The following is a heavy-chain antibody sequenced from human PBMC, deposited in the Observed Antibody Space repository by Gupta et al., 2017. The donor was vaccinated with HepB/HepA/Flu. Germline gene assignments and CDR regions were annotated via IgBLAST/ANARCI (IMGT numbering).Heavy chain of an antibody. CDR2: INHSGSP. V-gene: IGHV4-34*01. Sequence: QVQLQQWRAGLLKPSETLSLTCAVYGGSFSVCYWSWIRTPPGKGREWIGEINHSGSPNYHQSLKSRVTISVDTSKNQFSLKLSSVTAADTAVYYCARGKRFPNYYYYYYMDVWGKGTTVTVSS. J-gene: IGHJ6*03. CDR1: GGSFSVCY. D-gene: IGHD3-16*01. CDR3: ARGKRFPNYYYYYYMDV.